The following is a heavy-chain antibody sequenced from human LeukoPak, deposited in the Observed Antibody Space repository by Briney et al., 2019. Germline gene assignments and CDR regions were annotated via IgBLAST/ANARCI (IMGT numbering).Heavy chain of an antibody. Sequence: SETLSLTCTVSGGSISSGSYYWSWIRQPAGKGLEWIGYIYYSGSTNYNPSLKSRVTISVDTSKNQFSLKLSSVTAADTAVYYCARGVNLYYYYYMDVWGKGTTVTVSS. V-gene: IGHV4-61*10. J-gene: IGHJ6*03. CDR3: ARGVNLYYYYYMDV. CDR2: IYYSGST. D-gene: IGHD1-14*01. CDR1: GGSISSGSYY.